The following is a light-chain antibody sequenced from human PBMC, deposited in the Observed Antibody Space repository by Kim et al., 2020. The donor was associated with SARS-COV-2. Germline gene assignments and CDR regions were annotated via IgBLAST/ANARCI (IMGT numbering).Light chain of an antibody. CDR2: STS. V-gene: IGKV3-20*01. CDR1: QSVSGTY. J-gene: IGKJ1*01. CDR3: QQYGTPPRT. Sequence: PGERAILSCTASQSVSGTYLAWYQQKPGQAPRLLIYSTSNRAAGIATRFSGSGSGRDFSLTISRLEPDDFAVYYCQQYGTPPRTFGQGTKVE.